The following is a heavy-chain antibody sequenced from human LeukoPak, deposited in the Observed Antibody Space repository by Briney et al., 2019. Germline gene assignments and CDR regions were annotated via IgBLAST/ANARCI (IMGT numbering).Heavy chain of an antibody. D-gene: IGHD3-9*01. Sequence: SETLSLTCSVSGGSIRTYYWTWIRQPPGKGLEWIGYIYYTGNTNYNPSLQSRVTMSVDTSKNQFSLKLSSVTAADTAVYYCARVGQERYFDWFGYYYMDVWGKGTTVTISS. CDR1: GGSIRTYY. CDR2: IYYTGNT. J-gene: IGHJ6*03. V-gene: IGHV4-59*08. CDR3: ARVGQERYFDWFGYYYMDV.